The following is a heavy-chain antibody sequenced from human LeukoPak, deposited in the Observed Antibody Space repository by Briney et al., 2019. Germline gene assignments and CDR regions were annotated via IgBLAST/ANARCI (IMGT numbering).Heavy chain of an antibody. J-gene: IGHJ4*02. Sequence: SETLSLTCTVSGGSISSSSYYWGWIRQPPGKGLEWIGSIYYSGSTYYNPSLKCRVTISVDTSKNQFSLKLSSVTAADTAVYYCASMIGGLRDRGFDYWGQGTLVTVSS. D-gene: IGHD4-17*01. CDR3: ASMIGGLRDRGFDY. CDR2: IYYSGST. CDR1: GGSISSSSYY. V-gene: IGHV4-39*01.